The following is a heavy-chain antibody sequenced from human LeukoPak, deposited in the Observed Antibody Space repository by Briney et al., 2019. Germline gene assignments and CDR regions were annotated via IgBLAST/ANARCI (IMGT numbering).Heavy chain of an antibody. J-gene: IGHJ3*02. CDR2: IKQDGSEK. CDR1: GFTFSNFW. Sequence: GGSLRLSCVASGFTFSNFWMSWVRQVPGKGLEWVANIKQDGSEKYYVDSVKGRFTIYRDNAKNSLYLEMNSLRAEGTAVYYCARVEYCYGGSCYYGYFDIWGQGPMVTVSS. CDR3: ARVEYCYGGSCYYGYFDI. D-gene: IGHD2-15*01. V-gene: IGHV3-7*01.